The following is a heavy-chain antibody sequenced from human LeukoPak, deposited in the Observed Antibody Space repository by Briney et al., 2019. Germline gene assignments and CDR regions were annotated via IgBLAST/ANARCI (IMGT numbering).Heavy chain of an antibody. D-gene: IGHD3-3*01. V-gene: IGHV3-30*02. CDR3: AKDRFGSFYYFDY. CDR2: IWYDGSNK. Sequence: GGSLRLSCAASGFTFSSYVMHWVRQAPGKGPEWVAFIWYDGSNKYYADSVKGRFTISRDNSKNTLYLQMNSLRAEDTAVYYCAKDRFGSFYYFDYWGQGNLVTVSS. J-gene: IGHJ4*02. CDR1: GFTFSSYV.